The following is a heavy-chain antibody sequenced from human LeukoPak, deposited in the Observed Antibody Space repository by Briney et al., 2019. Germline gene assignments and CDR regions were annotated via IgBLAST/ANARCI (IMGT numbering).Heavy chain of an antibody. D-gene: IGHD4-23*01. CDR3: ARDRWAGVTRYFDC. Sequence: PSETLSLTCTVSGGSISSSSYYWGWIRQPPGKGLEWIGSFYYSGSTYYNPSLKSRVTISVDTSKNQFSLKLSSVTAADTAVYYCARDRWAGVTRYFDCWGQGTLVTVSS. J-gene: IGHJ4*02. V-gene: IGHV4-39*02. CDR1: GGSISSSSYY. CDR2: FYYSGST.